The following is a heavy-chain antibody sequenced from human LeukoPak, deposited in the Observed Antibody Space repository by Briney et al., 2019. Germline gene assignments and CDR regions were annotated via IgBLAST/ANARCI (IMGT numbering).Heavy chain of an antibody. CDR2: IWYDGSNK. CDR3: AKGRIAAAGHYFDY. D-gene: IGHD6-13*01. CDR1: GFTFSSYG. Sequence: GGSLRLSCAASGFTFSSYGMHWVRQAPGKGLEWVAVIWYDGSNKYYADSVKGRFTIFRDNSKNTLYLQMNSLRAEDTAVYYCAKGRIAAAGHYFDYWGQGTLVTVSS. V-gene: IGHV3-33*06. J-gene: IGHJ4*02.